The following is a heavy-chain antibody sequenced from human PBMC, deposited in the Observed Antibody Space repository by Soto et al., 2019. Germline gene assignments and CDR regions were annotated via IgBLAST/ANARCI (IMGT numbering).Heavy chain of an antibody. CDR3: AKDRSKILYSVGDFDY. CDR1: GFTFSSYA. CDR2: ISGSGGST. J-gene: IGHJ4*02. D-gene: IGHD2-8*01. V-gene: IGHV3-23*01. Sequence: EVQLLESGGGLVQPGGSLRLSCAASGFTFSSYAMSWVRQAPGKGLEWVSAISGSGGSTYYADSVKGRFTISRDNSKNTLYLQMNSLRAEDTAVYYCAKDRSKILYSVGDFDYWGQGTLVTVSS.